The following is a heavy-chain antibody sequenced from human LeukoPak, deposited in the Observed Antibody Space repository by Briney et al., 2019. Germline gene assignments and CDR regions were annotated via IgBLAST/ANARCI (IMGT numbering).Heavy chain of an antibody. Sequence: ASVKVSCKASGYTFAGYYMHWVRQAPGQGLEWMGWINPNSGGTNYAQKFQGRVTMTRDTSISTAYMELSRLRSDDTAVYYCARGSDDFWSGYSPSYWGQGTLVTVSS. CDR1: GYTFAGYY. CDR2: INPNSGGT. V-gene: IGHV1-2*02. J-gene: IGHJ4*02. CDR3: ARGSDDFWSGYSPSY. D-gene: IGHD3-3*01.